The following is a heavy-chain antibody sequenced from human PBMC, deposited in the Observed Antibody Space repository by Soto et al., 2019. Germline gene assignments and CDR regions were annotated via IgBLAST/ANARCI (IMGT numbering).Heavy chain of an antibody. Sequence: ASVKVSCTASVGTFSSYAISWVRQAPGQGLEWMGRIIPILGIANYAQKFQGRVTITADKSTSTAYMELSSLRSEDTAVYYCARDPDYYDSSNDAFDIWGQGTMVTVSS. J-gene: IGHJ3*02. CDR2: IIPILGIA. CDR3: ARDPDYYDSSNDAFDI. V-gene: IGHV1-69*04. CDR1: VGTFSSYA. D-gene: IGHD3-22*01.